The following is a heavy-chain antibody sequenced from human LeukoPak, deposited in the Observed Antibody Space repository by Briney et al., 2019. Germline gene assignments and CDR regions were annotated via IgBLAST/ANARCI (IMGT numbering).Heavy chain of an antibody. CDR3: ARRGYTSSMSGFDI. CDR2: INQDGSEK. D-gene: IGHD3-16*02. CDR1: GFTFSNYW. Sequence: GGSLRLSCAASGFTFSNYWMTWVRQAPGKGLEWVANINQDGSEKYYVDSVKGRFTISRDNTKDSLYLQMNSLRAEDTAVYHCARRGYTSSMSGFDIWGQGTMVTVSS. J-gene: IGHJ3*02. V-gene: IGHV3-7*05.